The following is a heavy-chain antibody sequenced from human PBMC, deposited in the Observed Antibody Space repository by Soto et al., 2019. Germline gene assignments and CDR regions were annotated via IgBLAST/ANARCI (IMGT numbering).Heavy chain of an antibody. CDR2: INPNSGGT. J-gene: IGHJ4*02. Sequence: QVQLVQSGAEVTKPGASVKVSCKASGYTFTGYYMHWVRQAPGQGLEWMGWINPNSGGTNYAQKFQGWVTLTRDTSISTAYMELSRLRSDDTAVYYCARGGYYYGSGTSGEIDYWGQGTLVTVSS. CDR3: ARGGYYYGSGTSGEIDY. V-gene: IGHV1-2*04. CDR1: GYTFTGYY. D-gene: IGHD3-10*01.